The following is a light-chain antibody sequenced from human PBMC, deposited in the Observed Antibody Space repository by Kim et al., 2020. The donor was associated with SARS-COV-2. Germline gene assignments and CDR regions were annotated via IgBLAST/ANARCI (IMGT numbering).Light chain of an antibody. CDR1: QSVSRW. CDR3: QHRQT. J-gene: IGKJ1*01. V-gene: IGKV1-5*01. Sequence: EIQMTQSPSTLSASVGDRVTLTCRASQSVSRWLAWYQQKPGKAPKLLIYDGSNLQSGVPSRFSGSGSGTEFTLTISSLQPDDFAIYYFQHRQTFGQGTKVDIK. CDR2: DGS.